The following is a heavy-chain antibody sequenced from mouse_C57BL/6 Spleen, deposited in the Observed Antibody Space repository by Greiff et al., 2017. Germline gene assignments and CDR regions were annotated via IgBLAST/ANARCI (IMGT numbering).Heavy chain of an antibody. CDR3: ARFYYGYDGEDFDY. Sequence: EVQLQQSGPELVKPGASVKISCKASGYTFTDYYMNWVKQSHGKSLEWIGDINPNNGGTSYNQKFKGKATLTVDKSSSTAYMELRSLTSEDSAVYYCARFYYGYDGEDFDYWGQGTTLTVSS. D-gene: IGHD2-2*01. CDR2: INPNNGGT. J-gene: IGHJ2*01. CDR1: GYTFTDYY. V-gene: IGHV1-26*01.